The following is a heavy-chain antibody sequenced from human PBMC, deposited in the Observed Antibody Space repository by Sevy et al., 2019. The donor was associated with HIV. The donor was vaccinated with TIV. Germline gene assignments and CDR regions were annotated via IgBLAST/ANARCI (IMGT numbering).Heavy chain of an antibody. CDR1: GYSFTSYW. D-gene: IGHD5-12*01. CDR3: ARQVEMATYPRAFDI. V-gene: IGHV5-51*01. Sequence: GESLKISCKGSGYSFTSYWIGWVRQMPGKGLEWMGIIYPGDSDTRYSPSFQGQVTISADKSISTAYLQWNSLKASDTAMYYCARQVEMATYPRAFDIWDQGTMVTVSS. CDR2: IYPGDSDT. J-gene: IGHJ3*02.